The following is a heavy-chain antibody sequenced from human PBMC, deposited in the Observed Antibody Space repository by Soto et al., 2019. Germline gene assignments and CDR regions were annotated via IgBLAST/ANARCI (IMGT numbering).Heavy chain of an antibody. CDR2: IYYSGST. CDR1: GGSISSSSYY. CDR3: ARAYDFWSGFGLYYFDY. V-gene: IGHV4-39*01. D-gene: IGHD3-3*01. Sequence: SETLSLTCTVSGGSISSSSYYWGWIRQPPGKGLEWIGSIYYSGSTYYNPSLKSRVTISVDTSKNQFSLKLSSVTAADTAVYYCARAYDFWSGFGLYYFDYWGQGTLVTVAS. J-gene: IGHJ4*02.